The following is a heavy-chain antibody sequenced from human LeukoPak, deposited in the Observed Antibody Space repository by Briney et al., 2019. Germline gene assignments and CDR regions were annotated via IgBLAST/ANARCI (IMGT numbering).Heavy chain of an antibody. Sequence: SETLSLTCTVSGASVNVYYWSWVRQPPGKGLEWIGYINHSGRNNSNPSLKSRVPMSIDTSKHQFSLKLHSVTAADTAVYFCARLSSSWYYFDYWGQGALVTVSS. CDR1: GASVNVYY. CDR2: INHSGRN. CDR3: ARLSSSWYYFDY. D-gene: IGHD6-13*01. J-gene: IGHJ4*02. V-gene: IGHV4-59*02.